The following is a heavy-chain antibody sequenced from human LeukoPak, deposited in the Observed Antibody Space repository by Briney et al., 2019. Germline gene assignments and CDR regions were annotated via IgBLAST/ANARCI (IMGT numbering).Heavy chain of an antibody. CDR2: ISYDGSNK. Sequence: GGSLRPSCAASGFTLSSYAMHWVRQAPGKGLEWVAVISYDGSNKYYADSVKGRFTISRDNSKNTLYLQMNSLRAEDTAVYYCARDPRDGYSLDAFDIWGQGTMVTVSS. CDR3: ARDPRDGYSLDAFDI. D-gene: IGHD5-24*01. CDR1: GFTLSSYA. V-gene: IGHV3-30-3*01. J-gene: IGHJ3*02.